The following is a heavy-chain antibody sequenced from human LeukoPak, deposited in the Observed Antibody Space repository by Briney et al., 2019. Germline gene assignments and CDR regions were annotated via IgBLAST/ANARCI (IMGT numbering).Heavy chain of an antibody. Sequence: PSETLSLTCAVYGGSFSGYYWSWIRQPPGKGLEWIGEINHSGSTNYNPSLKSRVSMSADTSKNQFSLNLSSVTAADTAVYYCARSIQLYIFDYWGQGTLVTVSS. D-gene: IGHD5-18*01. V-gene: IGHV4-34*01. CDR1: GGSFSGYY. CDR2: INHSGST. CDR3: ARSIQLYIFDY. J-gene: IGHJ4*02.